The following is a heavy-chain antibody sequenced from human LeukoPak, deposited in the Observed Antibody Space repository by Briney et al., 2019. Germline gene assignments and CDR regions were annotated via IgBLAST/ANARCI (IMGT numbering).Heavy chain of an antibody. V-gene: IGHV3-11*01. Sequence: GGSLRLSCAASGFTFSDYYMSWIRQAPGKGLEWVSYISSSGSTIYYADSVKGRFTISRDNAKNSLYLQMNSLRAEDTAVYYCARGGVVPAAMLWYFDYWGQGTLVTVSS. CDR2: ISSSGSTI. CDR1: GFTFSDYY. J-gene: IGHJ4*02. D-gene: IGHD2-2*01. CDR3: ARGGVVPAAMLWYFDY.